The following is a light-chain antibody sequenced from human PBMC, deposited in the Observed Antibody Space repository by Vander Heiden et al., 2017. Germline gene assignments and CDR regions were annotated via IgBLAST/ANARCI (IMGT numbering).Light chain of an antibody. V-gene: IGKV3-11*01. CDR1: QSVSGY. Sequence: EIVLPQSPATLSLSPEERATLSCRDSQSVSGYLAWYQQKPGQVTRLLIDAASNRATGIPARFSGSGSGTDFTLTISSLEPEYFAVYYCQQRRNCPLTFGGGTKGESK. CDR2: AAS. CDR3: QQRRNCPLT. J-gene: IGKJ4*01.